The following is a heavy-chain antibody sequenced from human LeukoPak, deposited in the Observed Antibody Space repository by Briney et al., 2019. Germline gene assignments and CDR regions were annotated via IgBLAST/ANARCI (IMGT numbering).Heavy chain of an antibody. D-gene: IGHD1-26*01. CDR1: GFTFDDYV. CDR3: AKSPKVWELPYFHY. J-gene: IGHJ4*02. Sequence: GGSLRLSCAASGFTFDDYVMHWVRHAPGKGVEWVSGISWNSGSIVYADSVKGRFTISRDNAKNSLYLQMNSLRAEDTALYYCAKSPKVWELPYFHYWGQGTLVTVSS. CDR2: ISWNSGSI. V-gene: IGHV3-9*01.